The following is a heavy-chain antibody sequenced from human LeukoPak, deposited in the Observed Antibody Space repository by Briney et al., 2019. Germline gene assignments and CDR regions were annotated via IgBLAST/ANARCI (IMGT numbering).Heavy chain of an antibody. V-gene: IGHV3-30*02. CDR1: GFTFSSYA. CDR2: IHYDESQE. D-gene: IGHD1-7*01. J-gene: IGHJ4*02. Sequence: QPGGSLRLSRAASGFTFSSYAMHWVRQAPGKGLEWVAFIHYDESQEHYADSVKGRFTISRDNAKNSLYLQMSSLRAEDTAVYHCAKDERNWNYNLASQTYDWGQGTLVTVSS. CDR3: AKDERNWNYNLASQTYD.